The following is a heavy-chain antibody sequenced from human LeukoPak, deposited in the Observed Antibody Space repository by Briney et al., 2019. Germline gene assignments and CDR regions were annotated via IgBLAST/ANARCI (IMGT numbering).Heavy chain of an antibody. Sequence: PGGSLRLSCAASGFTFSSYATSWVRQAPGKGLEWVSAISGSGGSTYYADSVKGRFTISRDNAKNSLYLQMNSLRAEDTAVYYCARDDSVVAFDYWGQGTLVTVSS. D-gene: IGHD3-22*01. CDR2: ISGSGGST. CDR1: GFTFSSYA. V-gene: IGHV3-23*01. J-gene: IGHJ4*02. CDR3: ARDDSVVAFDY.